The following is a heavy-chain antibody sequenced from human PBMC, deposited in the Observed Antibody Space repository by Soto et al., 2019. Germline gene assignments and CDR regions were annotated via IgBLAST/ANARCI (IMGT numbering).Heavy chain of an antibody. D-gene: IGHD6-6*01. Sequence: SVKVSCKASGGTFSSYAISWVRQAPGQGLEWMGGIIPIFGTANYAQKFQGRVTITADESTSTAYTELSSLRSEDTAVYYCAGVFRKQLVYYYGMDVWGQGTTVTVSS. J-gene: IGHJ6*02. CDR1: GGTFSSYA. CDR3: AGVFRKQLVYYYGMDV. V-gene: IGHV1-69*13. CDR2: IIPIFGTA.